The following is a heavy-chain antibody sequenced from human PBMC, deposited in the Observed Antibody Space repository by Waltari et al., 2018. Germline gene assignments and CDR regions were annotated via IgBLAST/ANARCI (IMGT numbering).Heavy chain of an antibody. J-gene: IGHJ4*02. CDR1: GFTFSSYA. CDR3: AKDQDVSGWYLDY. Sequence: EVQLLESGGGLVQPGGSLRLSCAASGFTFSSYAMSWVRQAPGKGLEWVSAISGSGGSTYYADAVKGRFTISRDNSKNTLYLQMNSLRAEDTAVYYCAKDQDVSGWYLDYWGQGTLVTVSS. D-gene: IGHD6-19*01. CDR2: ISGSGGST. V-gene: IGHV3-23*01.